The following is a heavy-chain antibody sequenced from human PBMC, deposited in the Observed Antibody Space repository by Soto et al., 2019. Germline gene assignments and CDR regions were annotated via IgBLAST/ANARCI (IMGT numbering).Heavy chain of an antibody. CDR3: ARGGVLLWFGELPPSPYYFDY. Sequence: QVQLQESGPGLVKPSETLSLTCTVSGGSISSYYWSWIRQPPGKGLEWIGYIYYSGSTNYNPSLKSRLTISVDTSKNQFSLKLSSVTAADTAVYYCARGGVLLWFGELPPSPYYFDYWGQGTLVTVSS. V-gene: IGHV4-59*01. J-gene: IGHJ4*02. D-gene: IGHD3-10*01. CDR2: IYYSGST. CDR1: GGSISSYY.